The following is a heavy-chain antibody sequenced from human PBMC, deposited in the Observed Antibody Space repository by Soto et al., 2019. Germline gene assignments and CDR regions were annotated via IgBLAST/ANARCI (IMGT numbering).Heavy chain of an antibody. CDR1: GGSISSSNW. D-gene: IGHD1-26*01. Sequence: QVQLQESGPGLVKPSGTLSLTCAVSGGSISSSNWWSWVRQPPGKGMEWIGEIYDRGSTNYNPSLKRRVTISVDKSKNQFSLKLSSVTAADTAGYYCASEWVERGFDYWGQGTLVTVSS. CDR2: IYDRGST. J-gene: IGHJ4*02. V-gene: IGHV4-4*02. CDR3: ASEWVERGFDY.